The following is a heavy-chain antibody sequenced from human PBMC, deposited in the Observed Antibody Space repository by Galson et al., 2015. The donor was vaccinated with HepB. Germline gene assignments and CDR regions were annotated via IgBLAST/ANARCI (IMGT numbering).Heavy chain of an antibody. CDR3: AGKISSGWSYYYYYGMDV. D-gene: IGHD6-19*01. CDR2: ISSSGSTI. J-gene: IGHJ6*02. CDR1: GFTFSSYE. Sequence: SLRLSCAASGFTFSSYEMNWVRQAPGKGLEWVSYISSSGSTIYYADSVKGRFTISRDNAKNSLYLQMNSLRAEDTAVYYCAGKISSGWSYYYYYGMDVWGQGTTVTVSS. V-gene: IGHV3-48*03.